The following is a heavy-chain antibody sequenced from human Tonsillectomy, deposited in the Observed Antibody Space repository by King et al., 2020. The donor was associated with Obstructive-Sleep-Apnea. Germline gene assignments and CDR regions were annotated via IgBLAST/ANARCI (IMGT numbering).Heavy chain of an antibody. CDR3: SRSTEYSNYEAY. D-gene: IGHD4-11*01. CDR2: ISHRGGP. J-gene: IGHJ4*02. Sequence: LQLQESGPGLVMPSQTLSLTCTVSDDSISSSDYYWGWIRQHPGKGLEWIGCISHRGGPYYNPSLKSRLTISLETSQKHFFLKLSSVTAADTAVYYCSRSTEYSNYEAYWGQGILVTVSS. CDR1: DDSISSSDYY. V-gene: IGHV4-31*03.